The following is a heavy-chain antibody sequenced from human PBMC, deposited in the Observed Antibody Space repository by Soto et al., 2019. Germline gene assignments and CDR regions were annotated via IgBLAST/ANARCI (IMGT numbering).Heavy chain of an antibody. CDR2: IYHSGGT. CDR3: AREANRFFVTGDYWYFDL. CDR1: GDSISSGNW. D-gene: IGHD2-21*02. J-gene: IGHJ2*01. V-gene: IGHV4-4*02. Sequence: QVQLQESGPGLVKPSGTLSLTCAVSGDSISSGNWWSWVRQPPGKGLGWIGEIYHSGGTNYNPSLKTRLTISVDKSKNQFSLKLSSVTAADTAVYYCAREANRFFVTGDYWYFDLWGRGNLVTVSS.